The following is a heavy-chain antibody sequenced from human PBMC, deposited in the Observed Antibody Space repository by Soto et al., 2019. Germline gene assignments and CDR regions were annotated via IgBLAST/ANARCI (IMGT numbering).Heavy chain of an antibody. CDR2: IYYSGST. CDR3: ARGEDGYNFYYFDY. V-gene: IGHV4-59*01. Sequence: QVQLQESGPGLVKPSETLSLTCTVSGGSISSYYWSWIRQPPGKGLEWIGYIYYSGSTNYNPSLKSRVTRSVDTSKNQFSLKLSSVTAADTAVYYCARGEDGYNFYYFDYWGQGTLVTVSS. D-gene: IGHD5-12*01. CDR1: GGSISSYY. J-gene: IGHJ4*02.